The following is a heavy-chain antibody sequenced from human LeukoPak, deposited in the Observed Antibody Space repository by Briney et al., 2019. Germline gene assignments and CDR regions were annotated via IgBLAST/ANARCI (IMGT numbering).Heavy chain of an antibody. CDR2: INHSGST. Sequence: SETLSLTCAVYGGSFSGYYWSWIRQPPGKGLEWIGEINHSGSTNYNPSLKSRVTISVDTSKNQFSLKLSSVTAADTAVYYCARRHYYDSSARYWGQGTLVTVSS. D-gene: IGHD3-22*01. CDR3: ARRHYYDSSARY. V-gene: IGHV4-34*01. J-gene: IGHJ4*02. CDR1: GGSFSGYY.